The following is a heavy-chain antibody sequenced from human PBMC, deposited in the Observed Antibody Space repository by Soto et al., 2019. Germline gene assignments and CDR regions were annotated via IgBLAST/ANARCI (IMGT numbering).Heavy chain of an antibody. J-gene: IGHJ6*02. V-gene: IGHV5-51*01. CDR2: IYPGDSDT. CDR1: GYSFTSYW. CDR3: ARHVSVAGGGYYYGMDV. D-gene: IGHD6-19*01. Sequence: GESLKISCKGSGYSFTSYWIGWVRQMPGKGLQWMGIIYPGDSDTRYSPSFQGQVTISADKSISTAYLQWNSLKASDTAMYYCARHVSVAGGGYYYGMDVWGQGTTVTVSS.